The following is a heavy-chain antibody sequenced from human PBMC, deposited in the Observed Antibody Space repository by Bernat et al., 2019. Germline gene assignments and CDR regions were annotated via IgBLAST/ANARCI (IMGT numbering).Heavy chain of an antibody. CDR2: IWYDGSNK. J-gene: IGHJ4*02. Sequence: QVQLVESGGGVVQPGRSLRLSCAASGFTFSSYGMHWVRQAPGQGLEWVAVIWYDGSNKYYADSVKGRFTISRDNSKNTLYLQMNSLRAEDTAVYYCASLLMGYSFWGQGTLVTVSA. CDR1: GFTFSSYG. V-gene: IGHV3-33*01. CDR3: ASLLMGYSF. D-gene: IGHD4-11*01.